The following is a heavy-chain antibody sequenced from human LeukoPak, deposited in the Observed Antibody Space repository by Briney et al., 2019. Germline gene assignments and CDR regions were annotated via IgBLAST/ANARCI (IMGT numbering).Heavy chain of an antibody. CDR2: VYYSGST. Sequence: SETLSLTCTVSGASISSYYWSWIRQPPGKGLEWIGYVYYSGSTNYNPSLKSRVTISVDTSKNQFSLKLSSVTAADTAVYYCARPGITKGWSGTFDIWGQGTMVTVSS. V-gene: IGHV4-59*12. J-gene: IGHJ3*02. D-gene: IGHD3-3*01. CDR3: ARPGITKGWSGTFDI. CDR1: GASISSYY.